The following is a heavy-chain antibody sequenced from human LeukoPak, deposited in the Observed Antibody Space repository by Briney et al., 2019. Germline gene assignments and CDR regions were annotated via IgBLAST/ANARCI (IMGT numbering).Heavy chain of an antibody. V-gene: IGHV3-30*18. CDR1: GFTFSSYA. D-gene: IGHD3-10*01. CDR2: ISSGGTKK. J-gene: IGHJ4*02. Sequence: PGTSLRLSCAASGFTFSSYAMHWVRQAPGKGLEWVAVISSGGTKKNYADSVKGRFTISRDNSKNTLYVDVNSLRDEDTAVYYCAKEDYGVSIPTQSPQFDYWGQGTLVAVSS. CDR3: AKEDYGVSIPTQSPQFDY.